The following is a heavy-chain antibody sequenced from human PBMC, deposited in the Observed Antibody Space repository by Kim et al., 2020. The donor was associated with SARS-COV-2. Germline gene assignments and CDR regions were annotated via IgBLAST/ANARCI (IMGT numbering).Heavy chain of an antibody. CDR3: ARLSLRSYYYYGMDV. J-gene: IGHJ6*02. V-gene: IGHV4-34*01. CDR1: GGSFSGYY. Sequence: SETLSLTCAVYGGSFSGYYWSWIRQPPGKGLEWIGEINHSGSTNYNPSLKSRVTISVDTSKNQFSLKLSSVTAADTAVYYCARLSLRSYYYYGMDVWGQGTTVTVSS. CDR2: INHSGST.